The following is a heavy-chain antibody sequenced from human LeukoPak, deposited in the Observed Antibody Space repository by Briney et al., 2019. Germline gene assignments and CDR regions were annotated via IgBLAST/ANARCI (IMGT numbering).Heavy chain of an antibody. D-gene: IGHD3-10*01. CDR3: ARQGGYGSGSYKPRFDY. V-gene: IGHV4-59*08. CDR1: GGSISSYY. Sequence: SETLSLTCTVSGGSISSYYWSWIRQPPGKGLEWIGYIYYSGSTYYNPSLKSRVTISVDTSKNQFSLKLSSVTAADTAVYYCARQGGYGSGSYKPRFDYWGQGTLVTVSS. J-gene: IGHJ4*02. CDR2: IYYSGST.